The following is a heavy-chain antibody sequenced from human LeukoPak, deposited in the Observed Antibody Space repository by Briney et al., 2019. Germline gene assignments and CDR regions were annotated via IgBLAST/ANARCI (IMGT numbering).Heavy chain of an antibody. J-gene: IGHJ6*04. D-gene: IGHD3-3*01. CDR2: MNPNSGNT. CDR3: ALAGSRTTSAYYDFWSSYTAGMDV. V-gene: IGHV1-8*02. CDR1: GYTFTSYG. Sequence: ASVKVSCKASGYTFTSYGINWGRQATGQGLEWMGWMNPNSGNTGYAQKFQGRVTMTRNTSISTTYMALSSLRSADTAVPYFALAGSRTTSAYYDFWSSYTAGMDVWGKGTTVTVPP.